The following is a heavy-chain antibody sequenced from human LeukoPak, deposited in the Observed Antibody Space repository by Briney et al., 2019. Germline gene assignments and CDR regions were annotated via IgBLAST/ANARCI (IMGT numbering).Heavy chain of an antibody. J-gene: IGHJ4*02. CDR2: ISGSGGST. CDR1: GFTFSSYA. Sequence: GGSLRLSCAASGFTFSSYAMSWVRQAPGKGLEWVSAISGSGGSTYYADSVKGRFTISRDNSKNMLYLQMNSLRAEDTAVYYCAKGGRYCSSTSCYASIDYWGQGTLVTVSS. V-gene: IGHV3-23*01. CDR3: AKGGRYCSSTSCYASIDY. D-gene: IGHD2-2*01.